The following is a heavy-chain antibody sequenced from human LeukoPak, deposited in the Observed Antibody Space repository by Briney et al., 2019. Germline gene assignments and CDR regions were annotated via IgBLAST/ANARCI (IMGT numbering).Heavy chain of an antibody. J-gene: IGHJ3*02. CDR2: IYYSGST. V-gene: IGHV4-31*03. D-gene: IGHD3-10*01. CDR3: ARVRGVNAFDI. Sequence: SETLSLTCTVSGGSIRSGGYYWSWIRQHPGKGLEWIGCIYYSGSTYYNPSLRSRVTISVDTSKNQFSLKLSSVTAADTAVYYCARVRGVNAFDIWGQGTMVTVSS. CDR1: GGSIRSGGYY.